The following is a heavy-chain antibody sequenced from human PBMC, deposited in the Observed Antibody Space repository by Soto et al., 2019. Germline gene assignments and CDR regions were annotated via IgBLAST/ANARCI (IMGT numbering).Heavy chain of an antibody. CDR1: GGTFSSYA. CDR2: IIPIFGTA. Sequence: ASVKVSCKASGGTFSSYAISWVRQAPGQGLEWMGGIIPIFGTANYAQKFQGRVTITADESTSTAYMELSSLRSEDTAVYYCARDPGGPAAAGSYYYYGMDVWGQGTTVTVSS. V-gene: IGHV1-69*13. CDR3: ARDPGGPAAAGSYYYYGMDV. D-gene: IGHD6-13*01. J-gene: IGHJ6*02.